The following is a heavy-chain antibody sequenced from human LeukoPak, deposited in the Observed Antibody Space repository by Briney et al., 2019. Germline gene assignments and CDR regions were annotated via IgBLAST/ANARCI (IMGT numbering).Heavy chain of an antibody. Sequence: PSETLSLTCTVSGGSISRGGYYWSWIRQHPGKGLEWIGYIYYSGSTYYNPSLKSRVTISVDTSKNQFSLKLSSVTAADTAVYYCARDWGSGDLGAFDIWGQGTMVTVSS. J-gene: IGHJ3*02. CDR1: GGSISRGGYY. D-gene: IGHD7-27*01. CDR3: ARDWGSGDLGAFDI. V-gene: IGHV4-31*03. CDR2: IYYSGST.